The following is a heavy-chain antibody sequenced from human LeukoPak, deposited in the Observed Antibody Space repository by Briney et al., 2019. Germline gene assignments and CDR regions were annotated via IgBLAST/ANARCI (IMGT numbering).Heavy chain of an antibody. Sequence: SETLSLTCTVSGDSISHYYFSWIRQPPGKGLEWIGYIYYSGNTNYNPSPKSRITMSVDTSKNQVSLRLRSVTAADTAVYYCAREGMIGHHNWFDPWGQGTLVSVSS. CDR3: AREGMIGHHNWFDP. D-gene: IGHD3-22*01. CDR2: IYYSGNT. J-gene: IGHJ5*02. CDR1: GDSISHYY. V-gene: IGHV4-59*01.